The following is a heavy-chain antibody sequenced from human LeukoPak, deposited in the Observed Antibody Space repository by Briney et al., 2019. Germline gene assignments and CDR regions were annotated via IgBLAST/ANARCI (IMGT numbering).Heavy chain of an antibody. J-gene: IGHJ4*02. CDR3: ARALVAHIDY. CDR1: GGSISNSNW. D-gene: IGHD5-12*01. CDR2: IFYSGST. Sequence: SGTLSLTCAVSGGSISNSNWWSWVRQPPGKGLEWIGEIFYSGSTNYNPSLKRRVTLSLDKSKNQFSLQLSSVTAADTAVYYCARALVAHIDYCGQGTLVTVSS. V-gene: IGHV4-4*02.